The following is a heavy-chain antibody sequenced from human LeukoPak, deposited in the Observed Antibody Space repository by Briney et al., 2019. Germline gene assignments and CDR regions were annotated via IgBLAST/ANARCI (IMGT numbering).Heavy chain of an antibody. J-gene: IGHJ4*02. D-gene: IGHD3-9*01. CDR3: ARGGYDVLTGYYSAPNFDY. CDR2: LIPEFGTP. CDR1: GGPFSRYA. Sequence: AVKVSCKASGGPFSRYAISWVRQAPGQGLEWMGALIPEFGTPNNAQKFQDRVTITADESTSTAYMELSSLRSEDTAIYYCARGGYDVLTGYYSAPNFDYWGQGALVTVSS. V-gene: IGHV1-69*13.